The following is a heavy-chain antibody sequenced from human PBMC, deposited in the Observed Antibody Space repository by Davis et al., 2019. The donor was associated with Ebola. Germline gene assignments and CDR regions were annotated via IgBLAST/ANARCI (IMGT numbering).Heavy chain of an antibody. CDR1: GFSFDDYA. CDR3: ARDVGMDKGDHRLFDC. J-gene: IGHJ4*02. Sequence: SLKISCEVSGFSFDDYAMHWVRQAPGTGLEWVSGISWHSGTKGSADSVTGRFSIYRDNAKNSLYLQMNSLRDEDTAVYYCARDVGMDKGDHRLFDCWGQGTLVTVSS. D-gene: IGHD2-2*03. V-gene: IGHV3-9*01. CDR2: ISWHSGTK.